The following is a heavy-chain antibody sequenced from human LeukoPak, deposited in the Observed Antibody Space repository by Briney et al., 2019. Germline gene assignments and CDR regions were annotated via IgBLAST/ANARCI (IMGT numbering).Heavy chain of an antibody. J-gene: IGHJ4*02. V-gene: IGHV4-34*01. D-gene: IGHD3-3*01. Sequence: SETLSLTCTVSGGSISSYYWSWIRQPPGKGLEWIGEINHSGSTNYNPSPKSRVTISVDTSKNQFSLKLSSVTAADTAVYYCARGWIFGVTVDYWGQGTLVTVSS. CDR1: GGSISSYY. CDR3: ARGWIFGVTVDY. CDR2: INHSGST.